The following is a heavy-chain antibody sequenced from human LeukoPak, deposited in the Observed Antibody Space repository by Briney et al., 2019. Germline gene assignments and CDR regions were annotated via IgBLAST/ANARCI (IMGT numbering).Heavy chain of an antibody. D-gene: IGHD1-26*01. CDR1: GYTFTGYY. Sequence: ASVKVSCKASGYTFTGYYMHWVRPAPGQGLEWMGWINPNSGGTNYAQKFQGRVTMTRDTSISTAYMELSRLRSDDTAVYYCAREPQPSHSGSSNWFDPWGQGTLVTVSS. V-gene: IGHV1-2*02. CDR3: AREPQPSHSGSSNWFDP. CDR2: INPNSGGT. J-gene: IGHJ5*02.